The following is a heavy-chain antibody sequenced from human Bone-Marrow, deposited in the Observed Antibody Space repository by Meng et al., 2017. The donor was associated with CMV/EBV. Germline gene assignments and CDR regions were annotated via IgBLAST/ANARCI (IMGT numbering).Heavy chain of an antibody. Sequence: ISSYYWSWIRQPAGKGLEWIGRIYTSGSTNYNPSLKSRVTMSVDTSKNQFSLKLSSVTAADTAVYYCARDYYDFWSGYYKSGGYDYWGQGTLVTVSS. CDR1: ISSYY. CDR2: IYTSGST. CDR3: ARDYYDFWSGYYKSGGYDY. V-gene: IGHV4-4*07. J-gene: IGHJ4*02. D-gene: IGHD3-3*01.